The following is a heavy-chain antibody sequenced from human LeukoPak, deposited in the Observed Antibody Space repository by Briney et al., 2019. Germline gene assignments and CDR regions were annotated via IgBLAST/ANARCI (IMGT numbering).Heavy chain of an antibody. CDR3: ARHFVYSIFGVVSLPDY. D-gene: IGHD3-3*02. Sequence: SETLSLTCTVSGGSISSSSYYWGWIRQPPGKGLEWIGSIYYSGSTYYNPSLKSRVTISVDTSKNQFSLKLSSVTAADTAVYYCARHFVYSIFGVVSLPDYWGQGTLVTVSS. CDR2: IYYSGST. V-gene: IGHV4-39*01. J-gene: IGHJ4*02. CDR1: GGSISSSSYY.